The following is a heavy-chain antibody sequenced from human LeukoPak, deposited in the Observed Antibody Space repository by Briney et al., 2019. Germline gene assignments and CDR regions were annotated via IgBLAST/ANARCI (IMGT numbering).Heavy chain of an antibody. D-gene: IGHD1-14*01. V-gene: IGHV3-53*05. CDR3: AKDLSERYSFDY. Sequence: PGGSLRLSCTASGFTVSSNYMNWVRQAPGKGLEWVSVIYSDDSTYSADSVKGRFTISRDSSKKMLYLEMNNLRTEDTAVYYCAKDLSERYSFDYWGPGTLVTVSS. CDR2: IYSDDST. J-gene: IGHJ4*02. CDR1: GFTVSSNY.